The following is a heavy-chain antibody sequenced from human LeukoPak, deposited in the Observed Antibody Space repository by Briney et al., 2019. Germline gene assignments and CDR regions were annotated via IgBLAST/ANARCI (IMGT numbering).Heavy chain of an antibody. CDR3: ARAPDIGDY. D-gene: IGHD2-15*01. Sequence: PGGSLRLSCAASGFTFSDYYMSWIRQAPGKGLEWVANIKQDGSEKYYVDSVKGRFTISRDNAKNSLYLQMNSLRAEDTAVYYCARAPDIGDYWGQGTLVTVSS. V-gene: IGHV3-7*02. CDR1: GFTFSDYY. CDR2: IKQDGSEK. J-gene: IGHJ4*02.